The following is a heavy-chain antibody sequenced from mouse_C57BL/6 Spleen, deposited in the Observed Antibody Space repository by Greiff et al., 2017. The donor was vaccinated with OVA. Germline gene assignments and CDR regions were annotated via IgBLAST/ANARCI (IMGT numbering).Heavy chain of an antibody. CDR2: ISSGGSYT. CDR1: GFTFSSYG. Sequence: EVHLVESGGDLVKPGGSLKLSCAASGFTFSSYGMSWVRQTPDKRLEWVATISSGGSYTYYPDSVKGRFTISRDNAKNTLYLQMSSLKSDDTAMYYCARRSSYDYDAWFAYWGQGTLVTVSA. V-gene: IGHV5-6*01. J-gene: IGHJ3*01. CDR3: ARRSSYDYDAWFAY. D-gene: IGHD2-4*01.